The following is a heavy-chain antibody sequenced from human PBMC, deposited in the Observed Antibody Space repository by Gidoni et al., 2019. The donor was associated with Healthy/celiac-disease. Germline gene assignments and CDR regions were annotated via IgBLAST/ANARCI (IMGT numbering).Heavy chain of an antibody. CDR1: GFTLRSYS. D-gene: IGHD7-27*01. V-gene: IGHV3-48*01. Sequence: EVQLLESGGGLVQPGGSLNISCSASGFTLRSYSMNWVRQAPGKGLECVSYISSSSSTIYYADSVKGLFTISRDNAKNSLYMQMNSLRAEYTAVYYCAASLGIGYWGQGTLVTVAS. J-gene: IGHJ4*02. CDR2: ISSSSSTI. CDR3: AASLGIGY.